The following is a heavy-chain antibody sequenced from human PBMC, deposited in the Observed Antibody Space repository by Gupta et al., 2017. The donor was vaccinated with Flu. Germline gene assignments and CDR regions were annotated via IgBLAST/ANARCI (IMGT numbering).Heavy chain of an antibody. CDR3: ARHEVVVVPATPETHEYFQH. D-gene: IGHD2-2*01. J-gene: IGHJ1*01. Sequence: VRQMPGKGLEWMGIIYPGDSDTRYSPSFQGQVTISADKSISTAYLQWSSLKASDTAMYYCARHEVVVVPATPETHEYFQHWGQGTLVTVSS. V-gene: IGHV5-51*01. CDR2: IYPGDSDT.